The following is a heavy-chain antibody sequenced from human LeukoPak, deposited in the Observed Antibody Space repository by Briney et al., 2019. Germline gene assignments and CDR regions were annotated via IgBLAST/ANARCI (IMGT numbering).Heavy chain of an antibody. CDR1: GATFSSYT. CDR3: ARHVDTAMVIWDHNYYYYGMDV. D-gene: IGHD5-18*01. J-gene: IGHJ6*02. Sequence: SVKVSCKASGATFSSYTISWVRQAAGQGLEWMGRIIPILGRANYAQKFQGRVTITADKSTSTAYMELSSLRSEDTAVYYCARHVDTAMVIWDHNYYYYGMDVWGQGTTVTVSS. V-gene: IGHV1-69*02. CDR2: IIPILGRA.